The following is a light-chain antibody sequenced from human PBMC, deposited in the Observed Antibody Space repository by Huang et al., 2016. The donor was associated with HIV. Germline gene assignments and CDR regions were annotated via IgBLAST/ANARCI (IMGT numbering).Light chain of an antibody. V-gene: IGKV3D-15*01. Sequence: ETVMTQSPGTLSVSPVERVTLSCRASQSVSSNFAWYQQKPGQAPRLLIYDASTRATGIPARFRGSGSGTEFTLTINSLQSEDFAIYYCQQYNDWPITFGPGTKVDIK. CDR3: QQYNDWPIT. J-gene: IGKJ3*01. CDR1: QSVSSN. CDR2: DAS.